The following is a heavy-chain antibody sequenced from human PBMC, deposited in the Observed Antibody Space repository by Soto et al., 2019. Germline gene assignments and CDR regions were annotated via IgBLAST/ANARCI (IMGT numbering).Heavy chain of an antibody. Sequence: QVQLVQSGAEVKKPGASVKVSCKASGYTFTSYDINWVRQATGQGLEWMGWMNPNSGNTGYAQKFQGRVTMTRNTSISTAYMALSSLRSEDTAVYYCAREGGGMAGAGTVLYYYYGMDVWGQGTTVTVSS. J-gene: IGHJ6*02. CDR3: AREGGGMAGAGTVLYYYYGMDV. CDR1: GYTFTSYD. V-gene: IGHV1-8*01. D-gene: IGHD6-19*01. CDR2: MNPNSGNT.